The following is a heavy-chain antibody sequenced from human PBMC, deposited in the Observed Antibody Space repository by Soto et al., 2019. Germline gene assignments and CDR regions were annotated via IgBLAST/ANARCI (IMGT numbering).Heavy chain of an antibody. CDR2: FDPEDGKA. Sequence: ASVKVSCKVSGYTLTDVPMQWVRQAPGKGLEWMGGFDPEDGKAIYAQNFQGIVTVTEDTSADTAYMELTSLRSEDTAMYYCTTTWGTNWLDPWGQGTLVTVSS. V-gene: IGHV1-24*01. CDR1: GYTLTDVP. CDR3: TTTWGTNWLDP. J-gene: IGHJ5*02. D-gene: IGHD1-26*01.